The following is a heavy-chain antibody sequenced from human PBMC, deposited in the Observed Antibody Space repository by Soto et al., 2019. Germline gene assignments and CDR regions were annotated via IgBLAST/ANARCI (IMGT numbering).Heavy chain of an antibody. CDR2: INPSGGST. D-gene: IGHD1-26*01. CDR1: GYTFTIYA. J-gene: IGHJ4*02. CDR3: ARDRHSGRYFSFDY. Sequence: ASVKVSCKASGYTFTIYAMHWVLQAPGQGLEWMGIINPSGGSTSYAQKFQGRVTMTRDTSTSTVYMELSSLRSEDTAVYYCARDRHSGRYFSFDYWGQETLVTVSS. V-gene: IGHV1-46*01.